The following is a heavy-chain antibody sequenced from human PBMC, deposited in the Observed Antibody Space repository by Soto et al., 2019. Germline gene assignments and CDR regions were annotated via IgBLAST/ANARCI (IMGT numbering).Heavy chain of an antibody. V-gene: IGHV4-59*01. J-gene: IGHJ6*03. Sequence: PSETLSLTCTVSGGSISSYYWSWIRQPPGKGLEWIGYIYYSGSTNYNPSLKSRVTISVDTSKNQFSLKLSSVTAADTAVYYCARLYYYYSMDVWGKGTTVTVSS. CDR3: ARLYYYYSMDV. CDR1: GGSISSYY. CDR2: IYYSGST.